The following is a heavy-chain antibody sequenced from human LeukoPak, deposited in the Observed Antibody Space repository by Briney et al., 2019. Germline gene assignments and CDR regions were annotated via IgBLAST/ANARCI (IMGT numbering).Heavy chain of an antibody. Sequence: GVSLTLSCAASGFTFSSYGMHWVRQAPGKGLEWVAVISYDGSNKYYADSVKGRFTISRDNSKNTLYLQMNSLRAEDTAVYYCAKATGHFDYWGQGTLVTVSS. V-gene: IGHV3-30*18. J-gene: IGHJ4*02. CDR2: ISYDGSNK. CDR3: AKATGHFDY. D-gene: IGHD1-1*01. CDR1: GFTFSSYG.